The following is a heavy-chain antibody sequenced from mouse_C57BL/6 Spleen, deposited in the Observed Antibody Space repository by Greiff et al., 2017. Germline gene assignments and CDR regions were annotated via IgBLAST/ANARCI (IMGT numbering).Heavy chain of an antibody. Sequence: VQLQQSGPGLVKPSQSLSLPCSVTGYSITSGYYWNWIRQFPGNKLEWMGYISYDGSNNYNPSLKNRISITRDTSKNQFFLKLNSVTTEDTATYYCAREDYYFDYWGQGTTLTVSS. CDR3: AREDYYFDY. CDR1: GYSITSGYY. CDR2: ISYDGSN. V-gene: IGHV3-6*01. J-gene: IGHJ2*01.